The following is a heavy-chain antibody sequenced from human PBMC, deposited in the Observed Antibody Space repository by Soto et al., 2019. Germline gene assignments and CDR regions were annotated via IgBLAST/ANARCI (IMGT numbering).Heavy chain of an antibody. Sequence: SETLSLTCAVHGGSFSGYYWSWIRQPPGKGLEWIGEINHSGSTNYNPSLKSRVTISVDTSKNQFSLKLSSVTAADTAVYYCARGPSLGCSGGSCYSDYWGQGTLVTVSS. CDR2: INHSGST. CDR1: GGSFSGYY. V-gene: IGHV4-34*01. CDR3: ARGPSLGCSGGSCYSDY. J-gene: IGHJ4*02. D-gene: IGHD2-15*01.